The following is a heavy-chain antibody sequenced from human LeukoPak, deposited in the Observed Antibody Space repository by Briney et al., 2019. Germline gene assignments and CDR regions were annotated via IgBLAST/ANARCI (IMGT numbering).Heavy chain of an antibody. V-gene: IGHV3-7*01. CDR2: IRQDGVEK. J-gene: IGHJ4*02. CDR1: GFTFSNFW. Sequence: PGGSLRLSCAASGFTFSNFWMTWVRQAPGKGLEWVAHIRQDGVEKYYVASMRGRFTISRDNAKNSMNLKMNGLRVEDTAVYYCTRVNNRYSDFWSQGSLVIVSS. CDR3: TRVNNRYSDF. D-gene: IGHD2-15*01.